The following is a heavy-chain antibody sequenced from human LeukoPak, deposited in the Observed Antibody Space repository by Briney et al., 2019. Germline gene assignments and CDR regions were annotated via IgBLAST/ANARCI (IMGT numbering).Heavy chain of an antibody. Sequence: PGGSLRLSCAASGFTFSSYAMSWVRQAPGKGLEWVSAISGSGGSTYYADSVKGRFTISRDNSKNTLYLQMNSLRAEDTAVYYCAKYYYGSGSSFSYYYYYMDVWGKGTTVTVSS. J-gene: IGHJ6*03. V-gene: IGHV3-23*01. CDR1: GFTFSSYA. CDR3: AKYYYGSGSSFSYYYYYMDV. D-gene: IGHD3-10*01. CDR2: ISGSGGST.